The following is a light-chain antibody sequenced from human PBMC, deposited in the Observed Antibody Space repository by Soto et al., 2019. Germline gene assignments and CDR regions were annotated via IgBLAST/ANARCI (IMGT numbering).Light chain of an antibody. V-gene: IGKV3-20*01. CDR1: QSVSSTY. CDR2: GAS. CDR3: QQYAGSPLA. Sequence: EIVLTQSPGTLSLSPGERATLSCRASQSVSSTYLAWYQQRPGQAPRLLIYGASSRATGIADRFSGSGSGTDFTLTISRLEPEDFAVYYCQQYAGSPLAFGGGTKVEIK. J-gene: IGKJ4*01.